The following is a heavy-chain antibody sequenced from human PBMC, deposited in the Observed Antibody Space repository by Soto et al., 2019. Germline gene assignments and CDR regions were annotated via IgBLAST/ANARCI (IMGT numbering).Heavy chain of an antibody. Sequence: SVKVSCKASGGTFSSYTISWVRQAPGQGLEWMGRTIPILGIANYAQKFQGRVTITTDTSTSTAYMDLNSLRSEDPPVYYCVCSVTVFGVAYGGQGPLVTVSS. J-gene: IGHJ4*02. V-gene: IGHV1-69*02. CDR3: VCSVTVFGVAY. D-gene: IGHD3-3*01. CDR1: GGTFSSYT. CDR2: TIPILGIA.